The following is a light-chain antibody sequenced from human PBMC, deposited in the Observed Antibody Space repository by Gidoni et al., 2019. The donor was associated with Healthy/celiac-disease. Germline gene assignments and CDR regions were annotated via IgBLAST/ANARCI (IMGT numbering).Light chain of an antibody. CDR3: QQSYSTHWT. J-gene: IGKJ1*01. CDR2: AAY. CDR1: QSISSY. Sequence: DIQMTQSPSSLSASVGDRVTITCRASQSISSYLHWYQQKPGKAPKLLIYAAYSLQSGVPSRFSGSGSGTDFTLTISSLQPEDFATYYCQQSYSTHWTFGQGTKVEIK. V-gene: IGKV1-39*01.